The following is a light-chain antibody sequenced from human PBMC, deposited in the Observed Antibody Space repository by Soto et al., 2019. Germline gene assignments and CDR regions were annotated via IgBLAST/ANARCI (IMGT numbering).Light chain of an antibody. CDR1: QNIHTN. V-gene: IGKV3-15*01. J-gene: IGKJ5*01. CDR3: QQYYNWPRT. Sequence: EIVMTQSPATLSVSPGERATLSCRAGQNIHTNLAWYQQKPGQAPRLLFYVASTGATALPARFSGSGSGTEFTLTINSLQAEDCAVYYCQQYYNWPRTFGQGTRLEIK. CDR2: VAS.